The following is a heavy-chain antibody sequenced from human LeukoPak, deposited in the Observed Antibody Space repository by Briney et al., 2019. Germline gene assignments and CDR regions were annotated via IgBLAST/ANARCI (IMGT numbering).Heavy chain of an antibody. Sequence: SETLSLTCTVSGGSISSSSYYWGWIRQPPGKGLEWIGRIYYSGRTYYSPSLNSRVTISVDTSKNQLSLKLTSWTAADPARYYWASTATVTFLFDYWGQGTLVTVSS. J-gene: IGHJ4*02. CDR3: ASTATVTFLFDY. CDR1: GGSISSSSYY. CDR2: IYYSGRT. V-gene: IGHV4-39*01. D-gene: IGHD4-17*01.